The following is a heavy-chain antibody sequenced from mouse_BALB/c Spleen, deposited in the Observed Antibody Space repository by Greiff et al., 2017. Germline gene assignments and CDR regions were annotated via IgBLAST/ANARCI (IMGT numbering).Heavy chain of an antibody. CDR1: GYTFTSYC. Sequence: QVQLQQPGAELVRPGASVKLSCKASGYTFTSYCVNWVKQRPGQGLEWIGNIYPSDSYTNYNQKFKDKATLTVDKSSSTAYIQHSRQTSKISAVYYYTRSWIKTVSYWYFDGWGEGTTVTVSS. D-gene: IGHD2-4*01. CDR2: IYPSDSYT. J-gene: IGHJ1*01. CDR3: TRSWIKTVSYWYFDG. V-gene: IGHV1-69*02.